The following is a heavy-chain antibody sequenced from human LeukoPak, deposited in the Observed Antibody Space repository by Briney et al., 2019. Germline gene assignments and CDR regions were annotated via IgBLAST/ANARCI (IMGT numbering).Heavy chain of an antibody. D-gene: IGHD6-19*01. Sequence: SETLSLTCSVSGGSISSYYWSWIRQPAGKGLEWIGRIYTSGSTNYNPSLKSRVTMSVDTSKNQFSLKLSSVTAADTAVYYCAREVYSSGWYTSNYFDYWGQGTLVTVSS. CDR2: IYTSGST. CDR1: GGSISSYY. V-gene: IGHV4-4*07. CDR3: AREVYSSGWYTSNYFDY. J-gene: IGHJ4*02.